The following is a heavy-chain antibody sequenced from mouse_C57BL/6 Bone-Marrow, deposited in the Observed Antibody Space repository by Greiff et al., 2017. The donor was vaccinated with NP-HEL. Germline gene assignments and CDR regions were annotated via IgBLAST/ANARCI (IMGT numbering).Heavy chain of an antibody. Sequence: LQESGAELVRPGASVKLSCTASGFNIKDDYMHWVKQRPEQGLEWIGWIDPENGDTEYASKFQGKATITADTSSNTAYLQLSSLTSEDTAVYYCTTSGYSEGFDYWGQGTTLTVSS. D-gene: IGHD2-12*01. CDR2: IDPENGDT. CDR1: GFNIKDDY. V-gene: IGHV14-4*01. CDR3: TTSGYSEGFDY. J-gene: IGHJ2*01.